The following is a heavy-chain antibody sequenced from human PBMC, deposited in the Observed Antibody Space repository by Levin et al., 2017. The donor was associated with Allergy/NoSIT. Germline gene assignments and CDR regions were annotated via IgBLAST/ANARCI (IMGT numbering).Heavy chain of an antibody. CDR3: ARDAGTATFDY. J-gene: IGHJ4*02. CDR2: IYYSGST. Sequence: PSETLSLTCTVSGGSVSSGSYYWSWIRQPPGKGLEWIGYIYYSGSTNYNPSLKSRVTISVDTSKNQFSLKLSSVTAADTSVYYCARDAGTATFDYWGQGTLVTVSS. D-gene: IGHD1-7*01. CDR1: GGSVSSGSYY. V-gene: IGHV4-61*01.